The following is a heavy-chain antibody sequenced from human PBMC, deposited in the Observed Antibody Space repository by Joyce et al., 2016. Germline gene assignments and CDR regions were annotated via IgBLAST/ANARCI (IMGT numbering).Heavy chain of an antibody. V-gene: IGHV3-30*19. J-gene: IGHJ6*02. CDR2: ISNDGRSH. D-gene: IGHD3-9*01. CDR3: ARDGVGTWFAAHHYYGLDV. Sequence: QVQLVESGGGVIQPGRSLRLSCAASTFIFRSYGMHWVRQAPGKGLKWVEFISNDGRSHNYADSVKGRFTISRDNSKNTLYLQVIGLRVDDTAVYYCARDGVGTWFAAHHYYGLDVWGQGTTVTVSS. CDR1: TFIFRSYG.